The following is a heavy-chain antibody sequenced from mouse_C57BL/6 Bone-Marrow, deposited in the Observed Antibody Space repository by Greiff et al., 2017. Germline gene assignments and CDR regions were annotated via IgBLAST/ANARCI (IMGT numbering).Heavy chain of an antibody. V-gene: IGHV1-76*01. J-gene: IGHJ3*01. Sequence: QVQLQQSGAELVRPGASVKLSCKASGYTFTDYYINWVKQRPGQGLEWIARIYPGSGNTYYNEKFKGKATLTAEKSSSTAYMQRSSLTSEDSAVYFCAYGDYGSSYAWFAYWGQGTLVTVSA. CDR1: GYTFTDYY. CDR3: AYGDYGSSYAWFAY. D-gene: IGHD1-1*01. CDR2: IYPGSGNT.